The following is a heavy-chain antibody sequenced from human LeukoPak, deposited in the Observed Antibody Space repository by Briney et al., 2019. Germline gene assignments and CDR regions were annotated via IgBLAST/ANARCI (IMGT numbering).Heavy chain of an antibody. CDR2: INTDGSST. J-gene: IGHJ4*02. V-gene: IGHV3-74*01. CDR1: GFTFSSYW. D-gene: IGHD3-3*01. CDR3: ARDRCTTIFGVVIADY. Sequence: GSLRLSCAASGFTFSSYWMHWVRQAPGKGLVWVSRINTDGSSTSYADSVKGRFTISRDNAKNTLYLQMNSLRAEDTAVYYCARDRCTTIFGVVIADYWGQGTLVTVSS.